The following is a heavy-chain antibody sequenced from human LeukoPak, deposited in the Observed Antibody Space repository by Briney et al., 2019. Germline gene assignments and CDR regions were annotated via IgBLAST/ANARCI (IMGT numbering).Heavy chain of an antibody. V-gene: IGHV1-69*01. D-gene: IGHD3-10*01. CDR2: IIPIFGTA. J-gene: IGHJ4*02. CDR1: GGTFSSYA. CDR3: ARSYSGSGTYYSTD. Sequence: ASVKVSCKASGGTFSSYAISWVRQAPGQGLEWMGGIIPIFGTANYAQKFQGRVTITADESTSTAYMELSSLRSEDTAVYYCARSYSGSGTYYSTDWGQGALVTVSS.